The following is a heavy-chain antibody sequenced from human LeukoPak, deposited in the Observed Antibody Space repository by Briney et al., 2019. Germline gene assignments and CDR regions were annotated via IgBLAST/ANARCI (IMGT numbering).Heavy chain of an antibody. CDR3: PITHIAAAGNFDY. Sequence: SETLSLTCTVSGGSISTYYWSWIRQPPGKGLEWIGYIYYSGSTNYNPSLKSRVTISVDKSKNQFSLKLSSVTAADTAVYYCPITHIAAAGNFDYWGQGTLVTVSS. CDR2: IYYSGST. J-gene: IGHJ4*02. D-gene: IGHD6-13*01. CDR1: GGSISTYY. V-gene: IGHV4-59*12.